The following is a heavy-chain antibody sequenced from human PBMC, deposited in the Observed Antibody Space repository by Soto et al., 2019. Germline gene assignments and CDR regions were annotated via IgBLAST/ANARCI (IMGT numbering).Heavy chain of an antibody. CDR2: IYYSGTT. J-gene: IGHJ6*02. D-gene: IGHD5-18*01. Sequence: SETLSLTCTVSGGSISSGDYYWSWIRQPPGKCLEWIGYIYYSGTTYYNPSLKSRVTISVDTSKNQFSLKVSSVTAADTAVYYCARALIQLWPHYYYGMDVWGQGTMVTVSS. CDR3: ARALIQLWPHYYYGMDV. CDR1: GGSISSGDYY. V-gene: IGHV4-30-4*01.